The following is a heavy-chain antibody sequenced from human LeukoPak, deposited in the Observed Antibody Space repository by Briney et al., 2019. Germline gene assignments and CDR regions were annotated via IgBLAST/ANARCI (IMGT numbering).Heavy chain of an antibody. Sequence: ASVKVSCKASGYTFTGYYMHWVRQAPGQGLGWMGWINPNSGGTNYAQKFQGRVTMTRDTSISTAYMELSRLRSDDTAVYYCARDLREAARPFDPWGQGTLVTVSS. D-gene: IGHD6-6*01. V-gene: IGHV1-2*02. CDR3: ARDLREAARPFDP. CDR2: INPNSGGT. CDR1: GYTFTGYY. J-gene: IGHJ5*02.